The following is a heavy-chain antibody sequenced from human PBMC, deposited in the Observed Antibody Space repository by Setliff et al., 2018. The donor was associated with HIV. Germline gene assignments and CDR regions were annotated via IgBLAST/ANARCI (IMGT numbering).Heavy chain of an antibody. V-gene: IGHV2-5*02. D-gene: IGHD6-13*01. CDR3: AHAHPYSSSWYWGFFFDY. Sequence: ESGPTLVNPTQTLTLTCTFSGFSLSTSGVGVGWIRQPPGKALEWIALIYWDDDKRYSPSLKSRLTITKDTSKNQVVLTMTNMDPVDTATYYCAHAHPYSSSWYWGFFFDYWGQGTLVTVSS. J-gene: IGHJ4*02. CDR2: IYWDDDK. CDR1: GFSLSTSGVG.